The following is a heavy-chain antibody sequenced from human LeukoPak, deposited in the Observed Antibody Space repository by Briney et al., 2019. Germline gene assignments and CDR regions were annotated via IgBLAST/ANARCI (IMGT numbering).Heavy chain of an antibody. CDR3: AKVDTAMAPRSYFDY. V-gene: IGHV3-23*01. D-gene: IGHD5-18*01. J-gene: IGHJ4*02. Sequence: GGSLRLSCVASGFTVSSNYMSWVRQAPGKGLEWVSAISGSGGSTYYADSVKGRFTISRDNSKNTLYLQMNSLRAEDTAVYYCAKVDTAMAPRSYFDYWGQGTLVTVSS. CDR1: GFTVSSNY. CDR2: ISGSGGST.